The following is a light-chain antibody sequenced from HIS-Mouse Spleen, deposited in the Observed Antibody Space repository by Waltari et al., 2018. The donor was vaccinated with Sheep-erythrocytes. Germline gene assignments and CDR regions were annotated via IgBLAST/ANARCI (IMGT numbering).Light chain of an antibody. CDR1: SSDVGGYNY. V-gene: IGLV2-11*01. J-gene: IGLJ2*01. CDR2: DVS. CDR3: AAWDDSLNGVV. Sequence: QSALTQPRPVSGSPGQSVTISCTGTSSDVGGYNYVSWYQQHPGKAPKLMIYDVSKRPSGVPDRFSGSKSGNTASLTISGLQAEDEADYYCAAWDDSLNGVVFGGGTKLTVL.